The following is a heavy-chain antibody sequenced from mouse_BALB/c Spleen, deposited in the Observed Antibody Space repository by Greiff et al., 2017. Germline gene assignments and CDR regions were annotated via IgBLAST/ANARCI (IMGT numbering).Heavy chain of an antibody. V-gene: IGHV2-9*02. CDR3: ARDLYDGYPYYFDY. D-gene: IGHD2-3*01. CDR2: IWAGGST. J-gene: IGHJ2*01. Sequence: VKLVESGPGLVAPSQSLSITCTVSGFSLTSYGVHWVRQPPGKGLEWLGVIWAGGSTNYNSALMSRLSISKDNSKSQVFLKMNSLQTDDTAMYYCARDLYDGYPYYFDYWGQGTTLTVSS. CDR1: GFSLTSYG.